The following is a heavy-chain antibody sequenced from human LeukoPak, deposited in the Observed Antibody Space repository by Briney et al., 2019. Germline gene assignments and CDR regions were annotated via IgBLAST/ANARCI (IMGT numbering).Heavy chain of an antibody. CDR2: IYPGDSDT. Sequence: AGSLKISCKGSGYRFTDYWIGWVRQMPGKGLEWVGIIYPGDSDTRYSPSFQGQVTISADKSINTAHLQWSSLKASDTAMYYCARGAAGTTPDYYYFGLDVWGQGTTVRVSS. CDR3: ARGAAGTTPDYYYFGLDV. CDR1: GYRFTDYW. V-gene: IGHV5-51*01. D-gene: IGHD1-7*01. J-gene: IGHJ6*02.